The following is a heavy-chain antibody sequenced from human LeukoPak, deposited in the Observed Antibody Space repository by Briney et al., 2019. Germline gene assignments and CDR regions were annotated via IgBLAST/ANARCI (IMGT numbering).Heavy chain of an antibody. J-gene: IGHJ4*02. V-gene: IGHV3-23*01. D-gene: IGHD6-19*01. CDR1: GFTVSSNY. CDR3: AKDLSWLGLGY. CDR2: IIGSGAMT. Sequence: PGGSLRLSCAASGFTVSSNYMNWVRQAPGKGLEWVSGIIGSGAMTYYADSVKGRFTISRDNSKNTVYLQMNSLRADDTAVYYCAKDLSWLGLGYWGQGTLVTVSS.